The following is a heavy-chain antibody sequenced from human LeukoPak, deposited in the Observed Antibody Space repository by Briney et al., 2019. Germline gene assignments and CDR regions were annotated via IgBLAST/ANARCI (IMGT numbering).Heavy chain of an antibody. D-gene: IGHD4-11*01. J-gene: IGHJ4*02. CDR2: IYTSGST. CDR3: ARVSTVINFDY. CDR1: GGSISSGSYY. Sequence: SETLSLTCTVSGGSISSGSYYWSWIRQPAGKGLEWIGRIYTSGSTNYNPSLKSRVTISVDTSKNQFSLKLSSVTAADTAVYYCARVSTVINFDYWGQGTLVTVSS. V-gene: IGHV4-61*02.